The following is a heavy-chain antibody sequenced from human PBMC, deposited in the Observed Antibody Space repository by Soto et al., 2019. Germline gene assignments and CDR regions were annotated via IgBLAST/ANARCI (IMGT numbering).Heavy chain of an antibody. D-gene: IGHD3-16*02. V-gene: IGHV3-23*01. CDR1: GFTFSSYA. CDR2: ISGSGGST. J-gene: IGHJ4*02. Sequence: PGGSLRLSCAASGFTFSSYAMSWVRQAPGKGLEWVSAISGSGGSTYYADSVKGRFTISRDNSKNTLYLQMNSLRAEDTAVYYCAKDHLGELSLYSDHWGQGTLVTVSS. CDR3: AKDHLGELSLYSDH.